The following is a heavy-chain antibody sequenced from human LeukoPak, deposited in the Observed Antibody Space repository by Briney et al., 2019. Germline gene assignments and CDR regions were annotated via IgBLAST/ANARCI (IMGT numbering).Heavy chain of an antibody. CDR3: AKDGSGIAVTGTFY. CDR2: ISYDGSNK. V-gene: IGHV3-30*18. Sequence: GRSLRLSCAASGFTFSSYGMHWVRQAPGKGLEWVAVISYDGSNKYYADSVKGRFTISRDNSKNTLYLQMNSLRAEDTAVYYCAKDGSGIAVTGTFYWGQGTLVTVSS. CDR1: GFTFSSYG. D-gene: IGHD6-19*01. J-gene: IGHJ4*02.